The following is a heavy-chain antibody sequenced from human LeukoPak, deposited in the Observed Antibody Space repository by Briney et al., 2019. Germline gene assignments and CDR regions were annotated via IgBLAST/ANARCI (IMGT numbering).Heavy chain of an antibody. J-gene: IGHJ4*02. CDR2: IYDSGST. D-gene: IGHD4/OR15-4a*01. CDR3: ARHDYAREFDS. Sequence: SQTLSLTCTLSGGSLTNYYCGWIRQPPRKGREWIGYIYDSGSTNYTPSLKSRVTISMDTSKNQYSRKLRSLTAAATAVYYCARHDYAREFDSWGQGTLVTVSS. CDR1: GGSLTNYY. V-gene: IGHV4-59*08.